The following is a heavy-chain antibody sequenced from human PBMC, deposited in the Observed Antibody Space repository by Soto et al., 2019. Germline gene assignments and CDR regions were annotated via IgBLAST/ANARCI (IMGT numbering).Heavy chain of an antibody. V-gene: IGHV1-69*01. J-gene: IGHJ3*02. CDR1: GGTFSSYA. CDR3: ARHYDILTGPAENDAFDI. D-gene: IGHD3-9*01. CDR2: IIPIFGTA. Sequence: QVQLVQSGAEVKKPGSSVKVSCKASGGTFSSYAINWVRQAPGQGLEWMAEIIPIFGTANYAQKFQGRVTITADEPTSTAYMELGSLGSEDMVVYYCARHYDILTGPAENDAFDIWGQGTMVTVSS.